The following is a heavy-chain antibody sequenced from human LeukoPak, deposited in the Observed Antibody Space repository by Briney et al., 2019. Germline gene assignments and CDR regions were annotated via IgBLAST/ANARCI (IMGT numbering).Heavy chain of an antibody. Sequence: GGSLRLSCAASGFAFSSYGMHWVRQAPGKGLEWVAFIRYDGSNRYYADSVKGRFTNSRDNSKNTLYLQMNSLRAEDTAVYYCAKDMNIVATTQYYFDYWGQGTLVTVSS. V-gene: IGHV3-30*02. J-gene: IGHJ4*02. CDR3: AKDMNIVATTQYYFDY. CDR2: IRYDGSNR. CDR1: GFAFSSYG. D-gene: IGHD5-12*01.